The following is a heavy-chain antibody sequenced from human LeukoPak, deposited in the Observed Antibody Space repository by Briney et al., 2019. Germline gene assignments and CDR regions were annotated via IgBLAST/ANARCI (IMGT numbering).Heavy chain of an antibody. CDR1: GGSISSYY. J-gene: IGHJ5*02. V-gene: IGHV4-59*01. D-gene: IGHD6-19*01. Sequence: SETLSLTCTVSGGSISSYYWSWIRQPPGKGLEWIGYIYYSGSTNYNPSLKSRVTISVDTSKNQFSLKLSSVTAADTAVYYCARTSERDSSGFYWFDPWGQGTLVTVSS. CDR2: IYYSGST. CDR3: ARTSERDSSGFYWFDP.